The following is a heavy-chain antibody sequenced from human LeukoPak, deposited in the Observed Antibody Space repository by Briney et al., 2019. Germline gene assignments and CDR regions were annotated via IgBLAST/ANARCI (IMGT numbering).Heavy chain of an antibody. J-gene: IGHJ6*02. CDR2: IYYSGST. D-gene: IGHD1-26*01. V-gene: IGHV4-59*12. CDR1: SGSISSYY. CDR3: ARDPRKNRGAGYGMDV. Sequence: SETLSLTCTVSSGSISSYYWSWIRQPPGKGLEWIGYIYYSGSTYYNPSLKSRVTISVDTSKNQFSLKLSSVTAADTAVYYCARDPRKNRGAGYGMDVWGQGTTVTVSS.